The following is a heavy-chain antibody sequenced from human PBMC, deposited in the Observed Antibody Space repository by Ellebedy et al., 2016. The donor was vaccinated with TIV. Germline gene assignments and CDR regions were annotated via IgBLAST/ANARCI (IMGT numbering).Heavy chain of an antibody. V-gene: IGHV3-48*04. CDR3: TRGGLRFDP. CDR2: ISSNGATT. D-gene: IGHD2-21*02. Sequence: PGGSLRLSCVVSSSTFTSYNMNWVRQAPGRGLEWVSYISSNGATTYYTPSVKGRFTISRDNANNSLYLQMNSLRADDTAMYYCTRGGLRFDPWGQGTLVTVSS. CDR1: SSTFTSYN. J-gene: IGHJ5*02.